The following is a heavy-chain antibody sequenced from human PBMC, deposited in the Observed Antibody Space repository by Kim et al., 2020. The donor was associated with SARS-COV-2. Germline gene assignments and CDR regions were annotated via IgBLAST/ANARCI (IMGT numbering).Heavy chain of an antibody. Sequence: SETLSLTCTVSGGSISSYYWSWIRQPPGKGLEWIGYIYYSGSTNYNPSLKSRVTISVDTSKNQFSLKLSSVTAADTAVYYCARDSPSSGYFPRWFDPWGQGTLVTVSS. CDR3: ARDSPSSGYFPRWFDP. CDR2: IYYSGST. CDR1: GGSISSYY. J-gene: IGHJ5*02. V-gene: IGHV4-59*01. D-gene: IGHD3-22*01.